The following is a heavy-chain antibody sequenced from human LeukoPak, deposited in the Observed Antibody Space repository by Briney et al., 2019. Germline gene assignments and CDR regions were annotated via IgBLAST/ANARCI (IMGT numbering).Heavy chain of an antibody. CDR3: ARVAFGGVIVSVDY. CDR1: GGSISSGGYY. CDR2: IYYSGST. Sequence: SETLSLTCTVSGGSISSGGYYWSWIRQQPGKGLEWIGYIYYSGSTYYNPSLKSRVTISVDTSKNQFSLKLSSVTAADTAVYYCARVAFGGVIVSVDYWGQGTLVTVSS. V-gene: IGHV4-31*03. J-gene: IGHJ4*02. D-gene: IGHD3-16*02.